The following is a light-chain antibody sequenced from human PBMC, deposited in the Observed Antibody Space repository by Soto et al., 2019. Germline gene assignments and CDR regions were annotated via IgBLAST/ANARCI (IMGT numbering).Light chain of an antibody. J-gene: IGLJ1*01. CDR3: SSYTSTMTNV. Sequence: QSVLTQPASVSGSPGQSITISCTGTSSDVGGFNSVSWYQLRPGTAPKLILYDVVDRPSGVSHRFSGSKSGNTASLTISGLQAADVADYFCSSYTSTMTNVFGSGTKVTVL. CDR1: SSDVGGFNS. V-gene: IGLV2-14*03. CDR2: DVV.